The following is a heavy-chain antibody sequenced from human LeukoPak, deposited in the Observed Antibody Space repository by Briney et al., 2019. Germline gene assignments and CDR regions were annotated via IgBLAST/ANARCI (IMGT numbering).Heavy chain of an antibody. D-gene: IGHD3-22*01. Sequence: GRSLRLSCAASGFTFSSYSMNWVRQAPGKGLEWVSSISSSSSYIYYADSVKGRFTISRDNAKNSLYLQMNSLRAEDTAVYYCARTPDSSGYFHWFDPWGQGTLVTVSS. CDR2: ISSSSSYI. CDR1: GFTFSSYS. V-gene: IGHV3-21*01. J-gene: IGHJ5*02. CDR3: ARTPDSSGYFHWFDP.